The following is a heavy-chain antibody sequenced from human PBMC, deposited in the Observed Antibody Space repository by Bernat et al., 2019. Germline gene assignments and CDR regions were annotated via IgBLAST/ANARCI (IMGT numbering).Heavy chain of an antibody. Sequence: QVQLQQWGAGLLKPSETLSLTCAVYGGSFSGYYWSWIHQPPGKGLEWIGEINHSGSTNYNPSLKSRVTISVDTSKNQFSLKLSSVTAADTAVYYCARAGHCGGDCYYAFDIWGQGTMVTVSS. CDR2: INHSGST. D-gene: IGHD2-21*02. J-gene: IGHJ3*02. V-gene: IGHV4-34*01. CDR3: ARAGHCGGDCYYAFDI. CDR1: GGSFSGYY.